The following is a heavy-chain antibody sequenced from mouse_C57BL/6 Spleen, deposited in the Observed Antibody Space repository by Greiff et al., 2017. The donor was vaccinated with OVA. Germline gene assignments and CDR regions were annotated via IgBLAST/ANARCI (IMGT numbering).Heavy chain of an antibody. J-gene: IGHJ2*01. CDR3: ARPYYYGSSYSFDY. CDR2: INPNNGGT. D-gene: IGHD1-1*01. V-gene: IGHV1-26*01. CDR1: GYTFTDYY. Sequence: EVQLQQSGPELVKPGASVKISCKASGYTFTDYYMNWVKQSHGKSLEWIGDINPNNGGTSYNQKFKGKATLTVDKSSSTAYMELRSLTSDDSAVYYCARPYYYGSSYSFDYWGQGTTLTVSS.